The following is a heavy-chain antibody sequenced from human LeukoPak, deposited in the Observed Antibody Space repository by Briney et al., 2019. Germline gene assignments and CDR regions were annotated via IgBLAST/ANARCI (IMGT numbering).Heavy chain of an antibody. CDR1: GGTFSSYA. J-gene: IGHJ5*02. V-gene: IGHV1-69*05. D-gene: IGHD3-10*01. CDR2: IIPIFGTA. CDR3: ARWSSSENWFDP. Sequence: SVKVSCKASGGTFSSYAISWVRQAPGQALEWMGGIIPIFGTANYAQKFQGRVTITTDESTSTAYMELSSLRSEDTAVYYCARWSSSENWFDPWGQGTLVTVSS.